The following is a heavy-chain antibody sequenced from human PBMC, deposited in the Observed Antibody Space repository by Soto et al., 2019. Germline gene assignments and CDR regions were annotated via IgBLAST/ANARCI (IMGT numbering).Heavy chain of an antibody. J-gene: IGHJ4*02. Sequence: EVQLVESGGGLVQPGGSLRLSCAASGFTFSTYWMTWVRQAPGKGLEWVANLNPDGSEKYYVDSLKGRFTISRDNAKNSLYLQMNSLRAEDTAVYYCARDSGRFYIDYWGQGTLVTVSS. CDR2: LNPDGSEK. V-gene: IGHV3-7*04. D-gene: IGHD1-26*01. CDR3: ARDSGRFYIDY. CDR1: GFTFSTYW.